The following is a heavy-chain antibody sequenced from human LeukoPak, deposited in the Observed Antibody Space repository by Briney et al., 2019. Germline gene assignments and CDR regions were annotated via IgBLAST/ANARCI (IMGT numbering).Heavy chain of an antibody. CDR2: IIPIFGTA. J-gene: IGHJ4*02. CDR3: ARETRYLLLSYFDY. CDR1: GGTFSSYA. Sequence: EASVKVSCKASGGTFSSYAISWVRQAPGQGLEWMGGIIPIFGTANYAQKFQGRVTITADESTSTAYMELSSLRSEDTAVYYCARETRYLLLSYFDYWGQGTLVTVSS. D-gene: IGHD2-2*01. V-gene: IGHV1-69*13.